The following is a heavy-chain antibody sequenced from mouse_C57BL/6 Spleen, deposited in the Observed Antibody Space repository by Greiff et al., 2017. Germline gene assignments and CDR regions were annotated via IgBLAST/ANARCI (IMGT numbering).Heavy chain of an antibody. J-gene: IGHJ3*01. CDR3: ARPQTAQAGAWFAY. Sequence: EVQLQQSGPVLVKPGASVTMSCKASGYTFTDYYMNWVKQSHGKSLEWIGVINPYNGGTSYNQKFKGKATLTVDKSSSTAYMALNSLTSEDSAVYYCARPQTAQAGAWFAYWGQGTLVTVSA. CDR2: INPYNGGT. V-gene: IGHV1-19*01. CDR1: GYTFTDYY. D-gene: IGHD3-2*02.